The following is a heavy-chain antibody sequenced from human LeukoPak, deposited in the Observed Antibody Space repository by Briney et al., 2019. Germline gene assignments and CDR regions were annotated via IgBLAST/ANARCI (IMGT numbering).Heavy chain of an antibody. CDR1: GFSLSTRGVG. J-gene: IGHJ4*02. CDR2: IYWNDDK. D-gene: IGHD1-26*01. V-gene: IGHV2-5*01. Sequence: SGPTLVNPTQTLTLTCTFSGFSLSTRGVGVGWIRQPPGKALEWLSLIYWNDDKRYSPSLKSRLTITKETSKNQVVLTMTNMDPVDTATYYCALIVSGSHDFDYWGQGTLGTVSS. CDR3: ALIVSGSHDFDY.